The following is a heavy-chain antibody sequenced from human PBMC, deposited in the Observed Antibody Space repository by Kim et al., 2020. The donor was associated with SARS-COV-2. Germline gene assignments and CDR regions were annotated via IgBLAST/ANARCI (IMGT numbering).Heavy chain of an antibody. Sequence: QKFQGRVTITADESTSTAYMELSSLRSEDTAVYYCAREIFNSSGWYEVDYWGQGTLVTVSS. J-gene: IGHJ4*02. CDR3: AREIFNSSGWYEVDY. D-gene: IGHD6-19*01. V-gene: IGHV1-69*01.